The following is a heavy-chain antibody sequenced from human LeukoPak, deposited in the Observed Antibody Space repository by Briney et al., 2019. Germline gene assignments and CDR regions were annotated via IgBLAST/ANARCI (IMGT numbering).Heavy chain of an antibody. Sequence: GGSLRLSCAASGFTFNSYSMNWVRQAPGKGLEWVSSISCSNSYIYYADSMKGRFTISRDNAKNSLYLQMNSLRAEDTAVYYCAKDPGLARSIAAAGARLYYYYYYMDVWGKGTTVTVSS. CDR1: GFTFNSYS. CDR2: ISCSNSYI. J-gene: IGHJ6*03. D-gene: IGHD6-13*01. V-gene: IGHV3-21*04. CDR3: AKDPGLARSIAAAGARLYYYYYYMDV.